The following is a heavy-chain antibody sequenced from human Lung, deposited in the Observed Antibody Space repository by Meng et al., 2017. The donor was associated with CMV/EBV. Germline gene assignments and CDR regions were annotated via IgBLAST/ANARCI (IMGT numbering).Heavy chain of an antibody. V-gene: IGHV3-30*14. CDR2: ISFDGGTR. D-gene: IGHD6-6*01. Sequence: GGSLRLSCAASGFTFSRYAFHWVRQAPGKGLEWVAVISFDGGTRYYADSVKGRFTISRDSSRNSLYLQLNSLRPEDTAVYYCAREYGSSSAYAYWGQGTLVTGSS. CDR3: AREYGSSSAYAY. J-gene: IGHJ4*02. CDR1: GFTFSRYA.